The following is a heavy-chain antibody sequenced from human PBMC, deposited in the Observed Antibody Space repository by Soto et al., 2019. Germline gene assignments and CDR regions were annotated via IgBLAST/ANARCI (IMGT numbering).Heavy chain of an antibody. CDR2: ISGSGGST. V-gene: IGHV3-23*01. Sequence: EVQLLESGGGLVQPGGSLRLSCAASGFTFSSYAMSWVRQAPGKGLEWVSAISGSGGSTYYADSVKGRFTISRDNSKNTLYLQMNSMRADDTAVYYCAKGAYCSSTSCYPSSYYYDGMDFWGQGTTVTVSS. J-gene: IGHJ6*02. D-gene: IGHD2-2*01. CDR1: GFTFSSYA. CDR3: AKGAYCSSTSCYPSSYYYDGMDF.